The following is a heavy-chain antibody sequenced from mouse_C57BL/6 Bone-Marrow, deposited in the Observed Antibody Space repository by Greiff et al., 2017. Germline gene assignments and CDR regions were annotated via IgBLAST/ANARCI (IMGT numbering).Heavy chain of an antibody. CDR3: ARDRVTTPQAWFAY. J-gene: IGHJ3*01. V-gene: IGHV5-4*01. CDR2: ISDGGSYT. Sequence: EVQVVESGGGLVKPGGSLKLSCAASGFTFSSYAMSWVRQTPEKRLEWVATISDGGSYTYYPDNVKGRFTISRDNAKNNLYLQMSHLKSEDTAMYYCARDRVTTPQAWFAYWGQGTLVTVSA. D-gene: IGHD2-5*01. CDR1: GFTFSSYA.